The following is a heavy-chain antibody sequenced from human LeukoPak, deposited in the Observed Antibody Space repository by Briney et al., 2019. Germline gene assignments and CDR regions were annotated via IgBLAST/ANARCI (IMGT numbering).Heavy chain of an antibody. CDR2: INPNSGGT. V-gene: IGHV1-2*02. J-gene: IGHJ5*02. CDR1: GYTFTGYY. CDR3: ASERETGGLYNWFDP. D-gene: IGHD3-16*01. Sequence: GASVKVSCKASGYTFTGYYMHWVRQAPGQGLEWMGWINPNSGGTNYAQKFQGRVTMTRDTSISTAYMELSRLRSDDTAVYYCASERETGGLYNWFDPWGQGTLVTVSS.